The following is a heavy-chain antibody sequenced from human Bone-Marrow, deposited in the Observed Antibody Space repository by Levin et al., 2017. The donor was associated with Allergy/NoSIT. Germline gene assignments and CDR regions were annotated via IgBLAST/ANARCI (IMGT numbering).Heavy chain of an antibody. V-gene: IGHV3-23*01. CDR3: AKGTGYSSGWYGAGYFDY. Sequence: GGSLRLSCAASGFTFSSYAMSWVRQAPGKGLEWVSAISGSGGSTYYADSVKGRFTISRDNSKNTLYLQMNSLRAEDTAVYYCAKGTGYSSGWYGAGYFDYWGQGTLVTVSS. CDR2: ISGSGGST. D-gene: IGHD6-19*01. J-gene: IGHJ4*02. CDR1: GFTFSSYA.